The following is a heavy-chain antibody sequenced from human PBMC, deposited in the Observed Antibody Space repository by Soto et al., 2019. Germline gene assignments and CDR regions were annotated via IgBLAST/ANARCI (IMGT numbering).Heavy chain of an antibody. CDR3: AKVRDPTLVTGTTGVDY. CDR1: GFTFSSYA. V-gene: IGHV3-23*01. J-gene: IGHJ4*02. D-gene: IGHD1-7*01. Sequence: PGGSLRLSCAASGFTFSSYAMSWVRQDPGKGLEWVSSISGTGDSTYYADSVKRRFTISRDNSKNTLYLQMNSLRAEDTAVYYCAKVRDPTLVTGTTGVDYWGQGTLVTVSS. CDR2: ISGTGDST.